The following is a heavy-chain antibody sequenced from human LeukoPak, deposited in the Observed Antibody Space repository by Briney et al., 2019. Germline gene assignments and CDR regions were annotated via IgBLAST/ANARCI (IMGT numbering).Heavy chain of an antibody. V-gene: IGHV1-8*01. CDR3: ARGGGYSYGILDS. D-gene: IGHD5-18*01. J-gene: IGHJ4*02. Sequence: ASVKLSCKASGYTFTSYDISWVRQATGQGLELMGWMNPNSGNTGYAQKFQGRVSMTRNTSISTAYMELSSLKSEDTAVYYCARGGGYSYGILDSWDQGTPVTVSS. CDR2: MNPNSGNT. CDR1: GYTFTSYD.